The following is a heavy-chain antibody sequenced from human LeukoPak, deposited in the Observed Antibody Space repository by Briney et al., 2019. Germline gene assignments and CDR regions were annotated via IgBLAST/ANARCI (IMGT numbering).Heavy chain of an antibody. CDR1: GGSFSGYY. CDR2: INHSGST. V-gene: IGHV4-34*01. Sequence: PSETLSLTCAVYGGSFSGYYWSWIRQPPGKGLEWIGEINHSGSTNYNPSLKSRVTISVDTSKNQFSLKLSSVTAADTAVYYCARNREVRGVISPPRFDPWGQGTLVTVSS. CDR3: ARNREVRGVISPPRFDP. J-gene: IGHJ5*02. D-gene: IGHD3-10*01.